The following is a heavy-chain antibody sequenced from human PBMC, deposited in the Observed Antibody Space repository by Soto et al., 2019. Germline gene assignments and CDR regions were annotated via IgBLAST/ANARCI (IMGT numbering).Heavy chain of an antibody. V-gene: IGHV3-33*01. J-gene: IGHJ6*03. Sequence: GGSLRLSCAASGFTFSSYGMHWVRQAPGKGLEWVAVIWYDGSNKYYADSVKGRFTISRDNSKNTLYLQMYSLRAEDTAVYYCARDREPLTLYYYYYMDVWGKGTTVTVSS. D-gene: IGHD3-16*01. CDR1: GFTFSSYG. CDR2: IWYDGSNK. CDR3: ARDREPLTLYYYYYMDV.